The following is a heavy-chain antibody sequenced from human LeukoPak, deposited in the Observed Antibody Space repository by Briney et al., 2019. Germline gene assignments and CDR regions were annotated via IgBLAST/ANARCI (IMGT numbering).Heavy chain of an antibody. J-gene: IGHJ4*02. D-gene: IGHD6-19*01. CDR2: ISTRGDST. V-gene: IGHV3-21*01. Sequence: GGSLRLSCAASGFTFSSQNMNWARQAPGKGLEWVAYISTRGDSTKYADSVEGRFTISRDNVENSLYLLMNSLRVDDTAVYYCVKNGWLDYWGQGILVTVSS. CDR3: VKNGWLDY. CDR1: GFTFSSQN.